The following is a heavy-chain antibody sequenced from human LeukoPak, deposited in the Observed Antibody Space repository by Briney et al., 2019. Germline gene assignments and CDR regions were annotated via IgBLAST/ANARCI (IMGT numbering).Heavy chain of an antibody. D-gene: IGHD3-22*01. V-gene: IGHV3-7*01. CDR2: IKQDGGEK. J-gene: IGHJ4*02. Sequence: GGSLRLSCAASGFTFSSYWMSWVRQAPGKGLEWVANIKQDGGEKYYVDSVKGRFTISRDNAKNSLYLQMNNLRAEDTAVYYCARSGYDSSGYRIEDYWGQGTLVTVSS. CDR1: GFTFSSYW. CDR3: ARSGYDSSGYRIEDY.